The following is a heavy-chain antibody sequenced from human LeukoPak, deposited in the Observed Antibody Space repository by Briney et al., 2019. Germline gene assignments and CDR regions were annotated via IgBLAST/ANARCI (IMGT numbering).Heavy chain of an antibody. Sequence: PGGSLRLSCAASGFIFSSYAMSWVRQAPGKGLEWVSAISGSGGSTYYADSVKGRFTISRDNSKNTLYLQMNSLRAEDTAVYYCAKVRVERWLQFAFDIWGQGTMVTVSS. CDR1: GFIFSSYA. V-gene: IGHV3-23*01. J-gene: IGHJ3*02. CDR3: AKVRVERWLQFAFDI. D-gene: IGHD5-24*01. CDR2: ISGSGGST.